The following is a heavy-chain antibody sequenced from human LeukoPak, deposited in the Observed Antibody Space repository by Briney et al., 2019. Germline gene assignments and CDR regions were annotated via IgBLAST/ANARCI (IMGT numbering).Heavy chain of an antibody. CDR1: GFTFSSYS. V-gene: IGHV3-21*01. J-gene: IGHJ6*03. Sequence: GGSLRLSCAASGFTFSSYSMNWVRQAPGKGLEWVSSISSSSSYIYYTDSVKGRFTLSRDNAKKSLYLQMNSLRAEDTAVYYCAKEYLEWFPMDVWGKGTKVTISS. CDR2: ISSSSSYI. D-gene: IGHD3-9*01. CDR3: AKEYLEWFPMDV.